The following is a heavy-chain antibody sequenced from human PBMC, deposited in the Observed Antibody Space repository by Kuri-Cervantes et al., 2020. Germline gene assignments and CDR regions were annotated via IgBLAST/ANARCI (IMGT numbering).Heavy chain of an antibody. D-gene: IGHD1-26*01. CDR3: ARDHSGENYYLSPSHFYGMDV. CDR1: GYTFTSYY. CDR2: INPSGGST. V-gene: IGHV1-46*01. Sequence: ASVKVSCKASGYTFTSYYMHWVRQAPGQGLEWMGIINPSGGSTSYAQKFQGRVTMTRDTSTSTVYMELSSLRSEDTAVYYCARDHSGENYYLSPSHFYGMDVRGQGTTVTVSS. J-gene: IGHJ6*02.